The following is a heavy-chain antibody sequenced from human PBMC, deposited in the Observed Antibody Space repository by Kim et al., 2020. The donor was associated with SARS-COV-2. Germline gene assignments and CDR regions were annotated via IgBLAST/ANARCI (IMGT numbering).Heavy chain of an antibody. V-gene: IGHV1-46*01. CDR2: INPSGGST. J-gene: IGHJ3*02. CDR3: ARDRWRHYDILTGQVLGAFDI. D-gene: IGHD3-9*01. Sequence: ASVKVSCKASGYTFTSYYMHWVRQAPGQGLEWMGIINPSGGSTSYAQKFQGRVTMTRDTSTSTVYMELSSLRSEDTAVYYCARDRWRHYDILTGQVLGAFDIWGQGTMVTVSS. CDR1: GYTFTSYY.